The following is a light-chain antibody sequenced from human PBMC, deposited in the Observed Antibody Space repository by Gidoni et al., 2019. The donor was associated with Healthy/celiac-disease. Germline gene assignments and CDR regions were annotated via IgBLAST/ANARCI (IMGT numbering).Light chain of an antibody. J-gene: IGLJ2*01. CDR2: EDS. V-gene: IGLV3-21*03. Sequence: SYVMTQPPSVSVAPGKTARITCGGNNLGSKSVHWYQQKPGQAPVLVVYEDSDRPSGIPERFAGSNPGNTATLTISRVEAGDEADYYCQVWDSSSDHVVFGGGTKLTVL. CDR3: QVWDSSSDHVV. CDR1: NLGSKS.